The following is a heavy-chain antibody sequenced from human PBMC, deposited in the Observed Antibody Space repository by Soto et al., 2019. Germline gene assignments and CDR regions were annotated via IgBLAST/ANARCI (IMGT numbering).Heavy chain of an antibody. J-gene: IGHJ4*02. CDR1: GGSVSSGSYY. Sequence: QVQLQESGPGLVKPSETLSLTCSVSGGSVSSGSYYWSWIRQSPEKGLEWIGYIYYTGGTKYNPSLPSRVTISADTSRNHFSLKLTSVTAADTAVYYCARLGVGLDYWGQGVLVTVSS. V-gene: IGHV4-61*03. D-gene: IGHD2-2*01. CDR2: IYYTGGT. CDR3: ARLGVGLDY.